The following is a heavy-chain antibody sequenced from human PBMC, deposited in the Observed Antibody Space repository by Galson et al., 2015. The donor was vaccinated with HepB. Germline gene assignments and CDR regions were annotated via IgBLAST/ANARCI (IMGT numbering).Heavy chain of an antibody. CDR2: IIPIFGTA. J-gene: IGHJ4*02. CDR3: AREGGGGYPEGFDY. D-gene: IGHD1-26*01. V-gene: IGHV1-69*13. Sequence: SVKVSCKASGGTFSSYAISWVRQAPGQGLEWMGGIIPIFGTANYAQKFQGRVTITADESTSTAYMELSSLRSEDTAVYYCAREGGGGYPEGFDYWGQGTLVTVSS. CDR1: GGTFSSYA.